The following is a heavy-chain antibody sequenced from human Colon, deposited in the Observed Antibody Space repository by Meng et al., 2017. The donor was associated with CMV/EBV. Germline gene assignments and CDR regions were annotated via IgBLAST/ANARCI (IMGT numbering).Heavy chain of an antibody. V-gene: IGHV1-18*01. CDR2: ISLWVGNT. D-gene: IGHD3-16*01. Sequence: ASVKVSCKASGYTFNNYGINWVRQAPGQGLEWMGWISLWVGNTEYAQKFQGRITLTTDESTSTAYMELRSLTSDDTAVYYCARDLCSPGGNSCFDYWGQGTMVTVSS. CDR1: GYTFNNYG. CDR3: ARDLCSPGGNSCFDY. J-gene: IGHJ4*02.